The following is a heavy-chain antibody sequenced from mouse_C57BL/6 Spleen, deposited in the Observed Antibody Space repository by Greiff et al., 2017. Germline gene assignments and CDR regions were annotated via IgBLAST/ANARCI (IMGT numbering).Heavy chain of an antibody. J-gene: IGHJ1*03. D-gene: IGHD2-3*01. V-gene: IGHV5-4*01. CDR2: ISDGGSYT. Sequence: DVQLVESGGGLVKPGGSLKLSCAASGFTFSSYAMSWVRQTPEKRLEWVATISDGGSYTYYPDNVKGRFTISRDNAKNNLYLQMSHLKSEDTAMYYCARVYDYWYFDVWGTGTTVTVSS. CDR1: GFTFSSYA. CDR3: ARVYDYWYFDV.